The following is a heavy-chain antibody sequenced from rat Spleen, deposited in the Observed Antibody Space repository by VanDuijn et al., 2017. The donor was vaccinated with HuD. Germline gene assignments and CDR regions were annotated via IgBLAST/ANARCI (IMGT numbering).Heavy chain of an antibody. CDR3: ARYRGSLQWPFDY. V-gene: IGHV3-1*01. CDR1: GDSISSNF. D-gene: IGHD1-1*01. Sequence: EVQLQESGPGLVKPSQSLSLTCSVTGDSISSNFWGWIRKFPGNKMEWMGYISYSGSTDYNPSLKSRISITRATSKNQFFLQLNSVTTEDTATYYCARYRGSLQWPFDYWGQGVMVTASS. J-gene: IGHJ2*01. CDR2: ISYSGST.